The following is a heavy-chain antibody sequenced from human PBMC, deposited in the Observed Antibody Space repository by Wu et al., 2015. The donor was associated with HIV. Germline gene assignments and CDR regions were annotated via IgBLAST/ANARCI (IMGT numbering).Heavy chain of an antibody. Sequence: QLVQSGGEVKKPGASVKVSCKASPYTFTSFGIGWVRQAPGQGLEWMGWVSSYSGDSNYAQKFQDRVSMTTDASTSTAYMELRSLRSDDTAVYYCASDFGYYSGSVSWGQGTLVTVSS. D-gene: IGHD6-19*01. V-gene: IGHV1-18*01. J-gene: IGHJ5*02. CDR2: VSSYSGDS. CDR1: PYTFTSFG. CDR3: ASDFGYYSGSVS.